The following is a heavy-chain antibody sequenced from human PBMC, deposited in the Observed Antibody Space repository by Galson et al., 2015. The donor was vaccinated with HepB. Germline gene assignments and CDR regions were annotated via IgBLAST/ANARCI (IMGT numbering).Heavy chain of an antibody. D-gene: IGHD4/OR15-4a*01. CDR3: AGRIATPGAFDY. V-gene: IGHV4-61*02. CDR2: MYTSGST. CDR1: GGSISSGTYF. Sequence: TLSLTCTVSGGSISSGTYFWNWIRQPAGKGLEWIGRMYTSGSTNYNPSLKSRVTMSVDTSKNQFSLKLSSVTVADTAVYYCAGRIATPGAFDYWGQGTLVTVSS. J-gene: IGHJ4*02.